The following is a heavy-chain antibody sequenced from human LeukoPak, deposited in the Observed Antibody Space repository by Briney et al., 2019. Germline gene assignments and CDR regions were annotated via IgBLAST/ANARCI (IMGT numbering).Heavy chain of an antibody. D-gene: IGHD1-26*01. Sequence: GESLKISCKGSGHSFTSYWIGWVRQLPGKGLELMGIIYPGDSDTRYSPSFQGRVTITADKSISTAYLQWSSLKASDGAMYYCERRDGSYSSFDIWGQGTTVTVSS. CDR3: ERRDGSYSSFDI. CDR2: IYPGDSDT. J-gene: IGHJ3*02. V-gene: IGHV5-51*01. CDR1: GHSFTSYW.